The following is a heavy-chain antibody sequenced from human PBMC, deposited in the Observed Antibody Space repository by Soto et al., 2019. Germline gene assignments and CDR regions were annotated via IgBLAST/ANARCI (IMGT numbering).Heavy chain of an antibody. Sequence: QVQLVESGGGVVQPGRSLRLSCAASGFTFSSYGMHWVRQAPGKGLEWVAFIWHDGGNKFYAESVKGRFTISRDNSKNTLYLQMNSLSAEDTAMYYCARDGDVNTGFGKDYWGQGTLVTVSS. J-gene: IGHJ4*02. CDR1: GFTFSSYG. V-gene: IGHV3-33*01. D-gene: IGHD3-16*01. CDR2: IWHDGGNK. CDR3: ARDGDVNTGFGKDY.